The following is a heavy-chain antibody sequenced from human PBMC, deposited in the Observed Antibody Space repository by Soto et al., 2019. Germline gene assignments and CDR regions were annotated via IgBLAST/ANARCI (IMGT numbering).Heavy chain of an antibody. Sequence: TLSLTCTVSGASISGFYWSWIRKSAGKGLEWIGRIYATGTTDYNPSLKSRVMMSVDTSKKQFSLKLRSVTAADTAVYYCVRDGTKTLRDWFDPWGQGISVTVS. CDR3: VRDGTKTLRDWFDP. D-gene: IGHD1-1*01. CDR1: GASISGFY. J-gene: IGHJ5*02. V-gene: IGHV4-4*07. CDR2: IYATGTT.